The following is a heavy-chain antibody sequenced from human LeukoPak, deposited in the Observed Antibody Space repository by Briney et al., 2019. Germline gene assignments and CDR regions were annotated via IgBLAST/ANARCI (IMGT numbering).Heavy chain of an antibody. V-gene: IGHV4-30-4*08. CDR1: GGSISSGDYY. Sequence: SETLSLTCTVSGGSISSGDYYWSWIRQPPGKGLEWIGYIYYSGSTYYNPSLKSRVTISVDTSKNQFSLKLSSVTAADTAVYYCARGGYSGYGPYMDVWGKGTTVTVSS. CDR3: ARGGYSGYGPYMDV. D-gene: IGHD5-12*01. CDR2: IYYSGST. J-gene: IGHJ6*03.